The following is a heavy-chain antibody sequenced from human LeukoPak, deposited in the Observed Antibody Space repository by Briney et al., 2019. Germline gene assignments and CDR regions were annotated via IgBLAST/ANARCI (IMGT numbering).Heavy chain of an antibody. CDR3: AREDPQTTVPEGMDV. J-gene: IGHJ6*02. CDR1: GGSISRYY. CDR2: TYRSGTT. Sequence: SETLSLTCIVSGGSISRYYWSWIRQSPGKGLEWIGYTYRSGTTNYNPSLKSRLTISVDTSKNQFALKLSSVTAADTAVYYCAREDPQTTVPEGMDVWGQGTTVTVSS. D-gene: IGHD4-17*01. V-gene: IGHV4-59*01.